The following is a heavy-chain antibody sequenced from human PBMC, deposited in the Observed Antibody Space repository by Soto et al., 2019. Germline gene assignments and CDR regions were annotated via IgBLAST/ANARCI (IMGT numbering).Heavy chain of an antibody. CDR1: GSTFSSSA. D-gene: IGHD3-10*01. J-gene: IGHJ3*02. CDR2: ISGSGSVT. Sequence: GGSLRLSCAASGSTFSSSAMTWVRQAPGKGLEWVSAISGSGSVTYYRSSVRGRFTISRDNSRNTLYLQMNNLRAEDTAVYYCSRNASGRQGSTLDIWGQGTLVTVSS. CDR3: SRNASGRQGSTLDI. V-gene: IGHV3-23*01.